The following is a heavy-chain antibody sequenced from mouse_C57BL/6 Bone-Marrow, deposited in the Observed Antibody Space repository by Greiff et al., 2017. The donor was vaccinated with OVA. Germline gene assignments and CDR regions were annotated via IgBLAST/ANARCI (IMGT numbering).Heavy chain of an antibody. CDR3: ASEGGYDGYFRLAY. D-gene: IGHD2-3*01. J-gene: IGHJ3*01. Sequence: VQLQQPGAELVKPGASVKMSCKASGYTFTSYWITWVKQRPGQGLEWIGDIYPGSGRTNYNEKFKSKATLTVDTSSSTAYMQLSSLTSEDSAVYYCASEGGYDGYFRLAYWGQGTLVTVSA. V-gene: IGHV1-55*01. CDR1: GYTFTSYW. CDR2: IYPGSGRT.